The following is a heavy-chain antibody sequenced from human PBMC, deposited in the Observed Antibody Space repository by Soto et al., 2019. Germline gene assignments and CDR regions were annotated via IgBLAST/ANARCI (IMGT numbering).Heavy chain of an antibody. V-gene: IGHV3-74*01. CDR1: GVTFGSFA. CDR3: ARGDGDRFDGNGYLGRH. Sequence: WGPLRLSYAAVGVTFGSFAIPRVLQAPGKGLVWVSRIKTDGSGTYYADSVQGRLTISRDNAKNTLYLQMNSLRVEDTAVYFCARGDGDRFDGNGYLGRHWGQGTLVTVSS. CDR2: IKTDGSGT. D-gene: IGHD5-18*01. J-gene: IGHJ4*02.